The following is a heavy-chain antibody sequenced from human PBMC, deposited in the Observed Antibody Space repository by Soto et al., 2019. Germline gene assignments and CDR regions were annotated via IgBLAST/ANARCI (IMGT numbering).Heavy chain of an antibody. CDR3: AKGAGSNSRPVDY. V-gene: IGHV3-30*18. CDR2: ISYDGSNK. CDR1: GFTFSSYG. J-gene: IGHJ4*02. D-gene: IGHD6-13*01. Sequence: QVQLVESGGVVVQPGRSLRLSCAASGFTFSSYGMHWVRKAPGKGLEWVAVISYDGSNKYYADSVKGRFTISRDNSKNTLYLQMNILRAEETAVYYWAKGAGSNSRPVDYWEQGNLFTVSS.